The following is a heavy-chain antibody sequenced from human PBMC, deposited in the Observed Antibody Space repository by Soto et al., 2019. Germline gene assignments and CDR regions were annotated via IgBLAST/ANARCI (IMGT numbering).Heavy chain of an antibody. CDR2: IIPIFGTA. J-gene: IGHJ4*02. V-gene: IGHV1-69*06. CDR3: ASDSRGYCSGGSCYVFRY. D-gene: IGHD2-15*01. CDR1: GGTFSSYA. Sequence: QVQLVQSGAEVKKPGSSVKVSCKASGGTFSSYAISWVRQAPGQGLEWMGGIIPIFGTANYAQKFQGRVKITADKSTSTAYMELSSRRSEDTAVYYCASDSRGYCSGGSCYVFRYWGQGTLVTVSS.